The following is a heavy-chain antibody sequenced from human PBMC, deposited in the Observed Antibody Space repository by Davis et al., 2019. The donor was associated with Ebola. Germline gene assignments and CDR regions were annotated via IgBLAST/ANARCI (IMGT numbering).Heavy chain of an antibody. Sequence: PGGSLRLSCAASGFTFSSYAMSRVRQAPGKGLEWVSAISGSGGSTYYADSVKGRFTISRDNSKNTLYLQMNSLRAEDTAVYYCATYYSGGSSYLRYFDYWGQGTLVTVSS. CDR1: GFTFSSYA. CDR3: ATYYSGGSSYLRYFDY. CDR2: ISGSGGST. V-gene: IGHV3-23*01. D-gene: IGHD3-22*01. J-gene: IGHJ4*02.